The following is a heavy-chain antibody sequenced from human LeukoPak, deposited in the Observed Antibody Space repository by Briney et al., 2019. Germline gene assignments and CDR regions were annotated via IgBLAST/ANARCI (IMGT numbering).Heavy chain of an antibody. D-gene: IGHD1-7*01. CDR3: ARGGITGTTSY. J-gene: IGHJ4*02. CDR2: ISYDGSNK. Sequence: PGGSLRLSCAASGFTFSSYSMNWVRQAPGKGLEWVAVISYDGSNKYYADSVKGRFTISRDNSKNTLYLQMNSLRAEDTAVYYCARGGITGTTSYWGQGTLVTVSS. CDR1: GFTFSSYS. V-gene: IGHV3-30*03.